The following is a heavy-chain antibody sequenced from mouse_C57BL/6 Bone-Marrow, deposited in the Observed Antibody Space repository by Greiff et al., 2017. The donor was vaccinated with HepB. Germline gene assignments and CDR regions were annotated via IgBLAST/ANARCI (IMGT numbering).Heavy chain of an antibody. CDR2: IDPSDSYT. V-gene: IGHV1-69*01. Sequence: VQLQQPGAELVMPGASVKLSCKASGYTFTSYWMHWVKQRPGQGLEWIGEIDPSDSYTNYNQKFKGKSTLTVDKSSSTAYMPLSSLTSEDSAVYYCARKGYYSNPWYFDVWGTGTTVTVSA. CDR1: GYTFTSYW. D-gene: IGHD2-5*01. CDR3: ARKGYYSNPWYFDV. J-gene: IGHJ1*03.